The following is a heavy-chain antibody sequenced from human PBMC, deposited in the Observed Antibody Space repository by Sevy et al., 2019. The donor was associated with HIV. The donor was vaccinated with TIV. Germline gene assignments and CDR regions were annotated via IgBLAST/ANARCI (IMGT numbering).Heavy chain of an antibody. J-gene: IGHJ6*02. Sequence: GGSLRLSCAASGFTVSSNYMSWVRQAPGKGLEWVSVIYSGGITYYADSVKGRFTISRDNSKNTLYLQMNSLRAEDTAVYYCARSLGSSSPYYYGMDVWGQGTMVTVSS. V-gene: IGHV3-66*01. CDR3: ARSLGSSSPYYYGMDV. CDR1: GFTVSSNY. CDR2: IYSGGIT. D-gene: IGHD6-6*01.